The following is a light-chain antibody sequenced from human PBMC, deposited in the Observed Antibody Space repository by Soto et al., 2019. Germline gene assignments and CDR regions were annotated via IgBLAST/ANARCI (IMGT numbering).Light chain of an antibody. J-gene: IGKJ3*01. CDR1: QSLLHSNGYTY. V-gene: IGKV2-28*01. Sequence: DIVMTQSPLSLPVTPGEPASISCRSSQSLLHSNGYTYLDWYLQKPGQSPQLLIYWGSNRASGVPDRFSGSGSGTDFTLKISSVEAEDVGVYYCMQALQTPLTFGPGTKVDIK. CDR2: WGS. CDR3: MQALQTPLT.